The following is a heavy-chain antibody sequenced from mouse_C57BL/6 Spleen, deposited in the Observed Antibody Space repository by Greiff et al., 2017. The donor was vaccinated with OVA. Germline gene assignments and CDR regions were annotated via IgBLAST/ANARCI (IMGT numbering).Heavy chain of an antibody. CDR1: GFSLTSYG. CDR2: IWGDGST. D-gene: IGHD1-1*01. CDR3: AKKSPYYYGSSYGAMDY. J-gene: IGHJ4*01. Sequence: VQVVESGPGLVAPSQSLSITCTVSGFSLTSYGVSWVRQPPGKGLEWLGVIWGDGSTNYHSALISSLSISKDNSKSQVFLRLNRLQTDDTATYYCAKKSPYYYGSSYGAMDYWGKGTSVTVSS. V-gene: IGHV2-3*01.